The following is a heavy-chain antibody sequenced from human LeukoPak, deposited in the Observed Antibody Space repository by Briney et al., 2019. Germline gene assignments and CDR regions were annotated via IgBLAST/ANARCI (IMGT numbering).Heavy chain of an antibody. V-gene: IGHV1-69*04. CDR2: IIPILGIA. Sequence: SVKVSCKASGGTFSSYTISWVRQAPGQGLEWMGRIIPILGIANCAQKFQGRVTITADKSTSTAYMELSSLRSEDTAVYYCARDTGYCSSTSCLNWFDPWGQGTLVTVSS. D-gene: IGHD2-2*01. CDR1: GGTFSSYT. CDR3: ARDTGYCSSTSCLNWFDP. J-gene: IGHJ5*02.